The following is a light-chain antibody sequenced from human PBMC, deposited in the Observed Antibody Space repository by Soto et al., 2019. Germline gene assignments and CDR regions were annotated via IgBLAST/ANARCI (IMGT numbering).Light chain of an antibody. CDR2: DNN. CDR3: ATWDGSLPGEV. J-gene: IGLJ2*01. V-gene: IGLV1-51*01. Sequence: QSVLTQSPSVSAAPGQKVTISCSGSSSNIGNNYVSWHQQLPGTAPKLLIYDNNKRPSGIPDRFSGSKSGTSGTLDITGLQTGDEADYYCATWDGSLPGEVFGGGTKLTVL. CDR1: SSNIGNNY.